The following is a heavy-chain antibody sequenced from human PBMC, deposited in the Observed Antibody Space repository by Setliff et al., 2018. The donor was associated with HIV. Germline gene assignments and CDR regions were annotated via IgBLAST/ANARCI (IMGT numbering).Heavy chain of an antibody. Sequence: ASVKVSCKASGYTFTSYDINWVRQATGQGLEWMGWMNPNSGNTGYAQRFQGRVTMTTDTSTSTAYMELRSLRSDDTAVYYCARVRQREFSGHDYCYFDYWGQGTLVTVSS. CDR3: ARVRQREFSGHDYCYFDY. CDR2: MNPNSGNT. D-gene: IGHD5-12*01. J-gene: IGHJ4*02. V-gene: IGHV1-8*02. CDR1: GYTFTSYD.